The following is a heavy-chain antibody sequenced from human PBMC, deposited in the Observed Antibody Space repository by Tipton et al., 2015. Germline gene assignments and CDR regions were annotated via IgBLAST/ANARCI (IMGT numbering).Heavy chain of an antibody. CDR3: ARGGEVVVSFLEVGTTDHYYYDLDV. Sequence: QVQLVQSGPEVKKPGSSVKVSCKAFGATFSTYAINWVRQAPGQGLEWMGGIIPIFGTPKYAQKFQGRVAITADESSTTAYMELNSLRSDDTAVYYCARGGEVVVSFLEVGTTDHYYYDLDVWGQGTTVTVSS. CDR2: IIPIFGTP. CDR1: GATFSTYA. V-gene: IGHV1-69*01. J-gene: IGHJ6*02. D-gene: IGHD2-21*02.